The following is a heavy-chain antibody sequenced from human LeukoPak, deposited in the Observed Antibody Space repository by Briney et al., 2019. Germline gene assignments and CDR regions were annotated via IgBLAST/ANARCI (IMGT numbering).Heavy chain of an antibody. J-gene: IGHJ4*02. CDR2: ICPETGGT. Sequence: ASVKVSCKASGYSFTGYCMHWVRQAPGQGLEWMGRICPETGGTNYAQKFQGRVTMTTDTTVSTAYVELSGLKSDDTAVYYCASGLNSRRSSCWGQGTRVTVSS. D-gene: IGHD6-13*01. CDR3: ASGLNSRRSSC. V-gene: IGHV1-2*02. CDR1: GYSFTGYC.